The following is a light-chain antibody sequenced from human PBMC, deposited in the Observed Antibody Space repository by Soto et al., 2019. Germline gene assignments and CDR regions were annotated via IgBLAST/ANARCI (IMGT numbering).Light chain of an antibody. Sequence: EIVMTQSPATLSVSPGERATLSCRASQSVNSNLAWYRQKPGQDPRLLISDASTRATGVPARFSGSGSGPEFTLTISSLQSEDSGIYYCQQYNFWPPLTFGGGTKVEIK. CDR3: QQYNFWPPLT. V-gene: IGKV3-15*01. J-gene: IGKJ4*01. CDR1: QSVNSN. CDR2: DAS.